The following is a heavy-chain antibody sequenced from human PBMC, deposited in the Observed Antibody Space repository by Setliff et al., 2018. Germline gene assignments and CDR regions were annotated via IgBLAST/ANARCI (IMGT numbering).Heavy chain of an antibody. Sequence: ASVKVSCKASGYTFTSYDINWVRQATGQGLEWMGWMNPTSGNTGYAQKFQGRVTMTRNTFISTAYMELSSLRAEDTAVYYYARGIGGCSSTSCYDGYYYMDVWGKGTTVTVSS. V-gene: IGHV1-8*01. CDR2: MNPTSGNT. J-gene: IGHJ6*03. CDR1: GYTFTSYD. CDR3: ARGIGGCSSTSCYDGYYYMDV. D-gene: IGHD2-2*01.